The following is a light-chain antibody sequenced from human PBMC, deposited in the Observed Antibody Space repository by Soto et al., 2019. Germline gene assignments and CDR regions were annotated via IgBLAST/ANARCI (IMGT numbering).Light chain of an antibody. V-gene: IGLV1-44*01. CDR1: SSNIETNT. Sequence: QTVVTQPPSASGTPGQRVTISCSGSSSNIETNTVDWYQHLPGTAPKVLIFNNNQRPSGVPDRFSGSKSGTSASLAINGLQSEDEAHYYCAVWDDNLSGMIFGGGTQLTVL. CDR2: NNN. CDR3: AVWDDNLSGMI. J-gene: IGLJ2*01.